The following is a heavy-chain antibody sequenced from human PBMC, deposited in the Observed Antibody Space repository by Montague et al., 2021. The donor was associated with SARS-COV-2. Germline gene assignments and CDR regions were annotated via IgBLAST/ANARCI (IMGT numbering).Heavy chain of an antibody. CDR3: AKQTGAGAIVYWYFDL. Sequence: SLRLSCAASGFAFNNFAMTWVRQPPGKGLEWVSSIFGSGAGTYYADSVQGRFTISRDNSRNTLYLQMNSLRAEDTAKYYCAKQTGAGAIVYWYFDLGGRGTVVSVSS. CDR1: GFAFNNFA. D-gene: IGHD6-25*01. CDR2: IFGSGAGT. J-gene: IGHJ2*01. V-gene: IGHV3-23*01.